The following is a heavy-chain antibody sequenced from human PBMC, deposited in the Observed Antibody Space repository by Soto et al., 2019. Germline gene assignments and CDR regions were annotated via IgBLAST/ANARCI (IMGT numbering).Heavy chain of an antibody. CDR1: GFTFSSYS. Sequence: PGGSLILSCAASGFTFSSYSMNWVRQAPGKGLEWVSSISSSSSYIYYADSVKGRFTISRDNAKNSLYLQMNSLRAEDTAVYYCAREVGSGYDWGYYYYYGMDVWGQGTTVTVSS. J-gene: IGHJ6*02. CDR2: ISSSSSYI. D-gene: IGHD5-12*01. V-gene: IGHV3-21*01. CDR3: AREVGSGYDWGYYYYYGMDV.